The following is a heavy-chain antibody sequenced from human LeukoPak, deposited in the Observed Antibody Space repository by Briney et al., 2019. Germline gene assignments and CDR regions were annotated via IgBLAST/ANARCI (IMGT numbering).Heavy chain of an antibody. J-gene: IGHJ4*02. CDR2: ISGSGGST. D-gene: IGHD3-22*01. V-gene: IGHV3-23*01. CDR1: GFTFSSYA. CDR3: ARSYSSGYYYMTY. Sequence: GGSLRLSCAASGFTFSSYAMSWVRQAPGKGLEWVSAISGSGGSTYYADSVKGRFTISRDNSKNTLYLQMNSLRAEDTAVYYCARSYSSGYYYMTYWGQGTLVTVSS.